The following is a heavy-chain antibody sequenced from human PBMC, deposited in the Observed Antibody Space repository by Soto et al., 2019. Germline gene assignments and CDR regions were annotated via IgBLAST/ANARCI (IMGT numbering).Heavy chain of an antibody. V-gene: IGHV1-46*01. CDR2: INPSGEAT. D-gene: IGHD6-19*01. J-gene: IGHJ4*02. CDR1: GYTFANYY. Sequence: ASVKVSCKASGYTFANYYMHWVRQAPGQGLEWMGIINPSGEATNYAQKFQGRVTMIWDTSTSTVYMEVTSLRSEDTAMYYCARAALTVVGQAFDSWGPGTLVPVSS. CDR3: ARAALTVVGQAFDS.